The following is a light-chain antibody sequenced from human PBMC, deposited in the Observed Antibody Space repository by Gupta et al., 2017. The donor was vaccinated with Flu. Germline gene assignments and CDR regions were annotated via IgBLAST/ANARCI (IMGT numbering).Light chain of an antibody. V-gene: IGKV3-20*01. CDR2: GAS. Sequence: EIVLTQSPDILSLSPGDRATLSCRASQTIRSNFLTWYQQKPGQAPRLLIYGASNRATGVPHRFSGSGSGTDFMLSSSRLEPEDFAVYYCQQYGSSPPLTFGGGTKVEFK. CDR1: QTIRSNF. CDR3: QQYGSSPPLT. J-gene: IGKJ4*01.